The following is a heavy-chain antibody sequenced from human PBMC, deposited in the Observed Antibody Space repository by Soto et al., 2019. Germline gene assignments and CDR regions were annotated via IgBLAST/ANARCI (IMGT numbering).Heavy chain of an antibody. D-gene: IGHD6-13*01. V-gene: IGHV1-2*02. CDR2: INPNSGDT. CDR1: GYTFTGYY. CDR3: ARGVGSTSWSTYYYYCLDV. Sequence: QVQLVQSGAEVKKPGASVRVSCKASGYTFTGYYIFWVRQAPGQGFEWMGWINPNSGDTDFAQKFQGRVTMTRDTSISTVYMEVSRLTSDDTAVYYCARGVGSTSWSTYYYYCLDVWGQGTTVTVSS. J-gene: IGHJ6*02.